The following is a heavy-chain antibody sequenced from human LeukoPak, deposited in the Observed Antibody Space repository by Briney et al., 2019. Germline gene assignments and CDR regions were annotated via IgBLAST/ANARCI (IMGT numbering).Heavy chain of an antibody. D-gene: IGHD1-20*01. Sequence: HLGGSLRLSCAASGFTFSNYMMHWVRQAPGKGLVWVSRIKSDGITITYADSVKGRFTISRDNAKNTLYLQMNSLRAEDTAVYYCLRDLNWSLDQWGQGTLVTVSS. CDR1: GFTFSNYM. CDR2: IKSDGITI. CDR3: LRDLNWSLDQ. J-gene: IGHJ4*02. V-gene: IGHV3-74*01.